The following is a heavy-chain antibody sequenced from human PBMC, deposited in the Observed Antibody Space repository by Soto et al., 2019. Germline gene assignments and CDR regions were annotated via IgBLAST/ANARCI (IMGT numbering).Heavy chain of an antibody. CDR1: GDTFKNSA. J-gene: IGHJ4*02. CDR3: GREGRIAGIDY. Sequence: QVQLVQSGAEVKKPGSSVRVSCRASGDTFKNSAITWVRQAPGQGLEWMGEITPMGGVTKYARKFEDRLTISADASTTTINMELRSLDSDDTAVYFCGREGRIAGIDYWGQGTLVTVSS. CDR2: ITPMGGVT. D-gene: IGHD1-26*01. V-gene: IGHV1-69*01.